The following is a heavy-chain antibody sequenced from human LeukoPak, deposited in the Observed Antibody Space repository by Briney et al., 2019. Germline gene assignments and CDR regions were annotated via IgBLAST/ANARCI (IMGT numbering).Heavy chain of an antibody. J-gene: IGHJ4*02. Sequence: GGSLRLSCAASGFTFSSYEMNWVRQAPGKGLEWVSYVSSSGSTIYYADSVKGRFTISRDNAKNSLYLQMNSLRAEDTAVYYCARASLWFGELLSEFVYWGQGTLVTVSS. CDR1: GFTFSSYE. D-gene: IGHD3-10*01. V-gene: IGHV3-48*03. CDR2: VSSSGSTI. CDR3: ARASLWFGELLSEFVY.